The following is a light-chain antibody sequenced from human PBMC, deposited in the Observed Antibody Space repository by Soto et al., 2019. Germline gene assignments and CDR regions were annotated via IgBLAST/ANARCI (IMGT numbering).Light chain of an antibody. Sequence: EIVMTQSPATLSVSPGERATVSCRASESIGSNLAWYQQRPGQAPRLLIYDALTRAAGIPARFSGSGSGTEFTLTVSSLQSEDFAIYSCQQYNNWPLTLGGGTKVDIK. J-gene: IGKJ4*01. CDR3: QQYNNWPLT. CDR2: DAL. CDR1: ESIGSN. V-gene: IGKV3-15*01.